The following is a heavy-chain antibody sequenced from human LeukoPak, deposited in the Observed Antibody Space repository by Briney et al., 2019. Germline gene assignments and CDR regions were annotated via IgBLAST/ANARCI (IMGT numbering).Heavy chain of an antibody. J-gene: IGHJ5*02. V-gene: IGHV1-69*05. CDR2: IIPIFGTA. Sequence: ASVKASCKASGGTFSSYAISCVRQAPGQGLEWMGGIIPIFGTANYAQKFQGRVTITTDESTSTAYMELSSLRSEDTAVYYCALIPKYCSSTSCYLNGRFDPWGQGTLVTVSS. D-gene: IGHD2-2*01. CDR3: ALIPKYCSSTSCYLNGRFDP. CDR1: GGTFSSYA.